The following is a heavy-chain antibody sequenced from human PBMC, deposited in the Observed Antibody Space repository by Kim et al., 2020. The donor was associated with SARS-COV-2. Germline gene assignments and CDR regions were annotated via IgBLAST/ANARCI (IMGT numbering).Heavy chain of an antibody. D-gene: IGHD3-9*01. CDR2: ISGSGGST. J-gene: IGHJ4*02. CDR1: GFTFSSYA. Sequence: GGSLRLSCAASGFTFSSYAMSWVRQAPGKGLEWVSAISGSGGSTYYADSVKGRFTISRDNSKNTLYLQMNSLRAEDTAVYYCAKARLRYFDWPRTSYFDYWGQGTLVTVSS. CDR3: AKARLRYFDWPRTSYFDY. V-gene: IGHV3-23*01.